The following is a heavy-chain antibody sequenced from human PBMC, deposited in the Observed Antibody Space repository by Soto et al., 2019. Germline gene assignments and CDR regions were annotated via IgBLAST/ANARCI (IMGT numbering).Heavy chain of an antibody. CDR1: GGSISSGGYS. D-gene: IGHD4-17*01. J-gene: IGHJ2*01. CDR2: IYHSRST. Sequence: QLQLQESGSGLVKPSQTLSLTCAVSGGSISSGGYSWSWIRQPPGKGLEWIGYIYHSRSTYYNPSLKSRVTISVDRSKNQFSLKLSSVTAADTAVYYCARGPNDYGDPSWWYFDLWGRGTLVTVSS. V-gene: IGHV4-30-2*01. CDR3: ARGPNDYGDPSWWYFDL.